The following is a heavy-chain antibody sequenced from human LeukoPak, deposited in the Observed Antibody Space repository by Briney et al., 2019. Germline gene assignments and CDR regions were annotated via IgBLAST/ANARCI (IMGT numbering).Heavy chain of an antibody. D-gene: IGHD3-10*01. CDR1: GGSFSGYY. CDR3: ARVEEGYYGSGSYRNNYYYYMDV. J-gene: IGHJ6*03. V-gene: IGHV4-59*01. CDR2: IYYSGST. Sequence: SETLSLTCAVYGGSFSGYYWSWIRQPPGKGLEWIGYIYYSGSTNYNPSLKSRVTISVDTSKNQFSLKLSSVTAADTAVYYCARVEEGYYGSGSYRNNYYYYMDVWGKGTTVTISS.